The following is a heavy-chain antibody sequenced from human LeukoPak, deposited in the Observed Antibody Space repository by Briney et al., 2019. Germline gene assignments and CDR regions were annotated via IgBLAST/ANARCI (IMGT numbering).Heavy chain of an antibody. CDR2: IYPGDSDT. Sequence: GESLKISCQASGYTFAKYWIGWVRQMPGKGLEWMGIIYPGDSDTRYGPSFQGQVTISVDKSINTAYLQWIRLKASDTAMYYCARRIETVTTSYWFDPWGQGTLVTVSS. D-gene: IGHD4-17*01. J-gene: IGHJ5*02. CDR1: GYTFAKYW. CDR3: ARRIETVTTSYWFDP. V-gene: IGHV5-51*01.